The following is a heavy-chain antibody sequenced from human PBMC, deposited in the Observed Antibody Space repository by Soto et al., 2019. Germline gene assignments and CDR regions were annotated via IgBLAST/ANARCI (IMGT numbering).Heavy chain of an antibody. J-gene: IGHJ4*02. CDR3: ARAPTNLYSNSLDRPLYFDY. CDR1: GYTFTSYG. CDR2: ISAYNGNT. Sequence: QVQLVQSGAEVKKPGASVKVSCKASGYTFTSYGISWVRQAPGQGLEWMGWISAYNGNTNYERKLQGRVTMTTVTASSTGYLESRSLRSDDTAVYYCARAPTNLYSNSLDRPLYFDYWGQGTLVTVSS. V-gene: IGHV1-18*01. D-gene: IGHD4-4*01.